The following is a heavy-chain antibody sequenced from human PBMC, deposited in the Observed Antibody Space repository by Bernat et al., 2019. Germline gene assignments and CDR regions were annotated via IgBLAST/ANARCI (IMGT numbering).Heavy chain of an antibody. D-gene: IGHD6-19*01. J-gene: IGHJ4*02. CDR3: ARFGRAVGYYFDS. V-gene: IGHV4-39*01. Sequence: QLQLQESGPGLVKPSETLSPTSTVSGGSISSSSYYWGWIRQPPGKGLEWIGNIFYSGSTYYNPSLRSRVTISVDTSKNQFSLKLSSVTAADTAVYYCARFGRAVGYYFDSWGQGTLVTVSS. CDR1: GGSISSSSYY. CDR2: IFYSGST.